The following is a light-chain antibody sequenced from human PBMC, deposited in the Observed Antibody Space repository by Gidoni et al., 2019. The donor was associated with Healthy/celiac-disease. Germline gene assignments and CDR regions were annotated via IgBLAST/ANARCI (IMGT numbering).Light chain of an antibody. J-gene: IGLJ2*01. CDR1: SSDVGGYNY. CDR2: DVS. V-gene: IGLV2-14*01. CDR3: SSYTSSSTLEGVV. Sequence: QSAMTRPASVSGSPGQSYTISCTGTSSDVGGYNYVSWYQQHPGKAPKLMIYDVSNRPSGVSNRFSGSKSGNTASLTISGLQAEDEADYYCSSYTSSSTLEGVVFGGGTKLTVL.